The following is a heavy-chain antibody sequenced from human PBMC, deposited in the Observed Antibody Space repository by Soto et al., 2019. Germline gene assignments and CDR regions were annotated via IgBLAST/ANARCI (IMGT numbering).Heavy chain of an antibody. CDR2: IYHSGST. CDR3: AAGYVARFDF. Sequence: SETLSLTFSVSGDSISSNYWSWIRQPPGKGLEWVGYIYHSGSTNYNPSLKNRVTQSLDTSKNQFSLKLSSVTSADTAVYYCAAGYVARFDFWGQGVLVTVSS. J-gene: IGHJ4*02. D-gene: IGHD5-12*01. V-gene: IGHV4-59*01. CDR1: GDSISSNY.